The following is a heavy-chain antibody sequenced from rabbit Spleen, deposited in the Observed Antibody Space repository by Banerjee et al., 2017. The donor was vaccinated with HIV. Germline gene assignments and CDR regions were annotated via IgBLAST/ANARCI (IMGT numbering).Heavy chain of an antibody. CDR3: ARDTGTSFSSYGMDL. V-gene: IGHV1S45*01. CDR1: GFSFSGGYY. Sequence: QEQLVESGGGLVKPGTSLTLTCTASGFSFSGGYYICWVRQAPGKGLEWIACIDIGNFKIWYASWAKGRFTISKTSSTTVDLKMTSLTAADTATYFCARDTGTSFSSYGMDLWGPGTLVTVS. CDR2: IDIGNFKI. J-gene: IGHJ6*01. D-gene: IGHD7-1*01.